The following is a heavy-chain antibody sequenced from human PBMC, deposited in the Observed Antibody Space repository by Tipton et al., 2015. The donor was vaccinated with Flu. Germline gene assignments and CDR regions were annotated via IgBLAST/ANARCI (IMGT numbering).Heavy chain of an antibody. J-gene: IGHJ4*02. CDR3: ARRRGGTYFHFDF. D-gene: IGHD1-26*01. Sequence: VQLVQSGAEVKKPGESLKISCKGSGYTFARHWIAWVRQMPGKGLEWMGLIYPGDSDTRYSPSFQGQVTISADKSISTAYLQWTSLKASDTAVYYCARRRGGTYFHFDFWGQGTLVTVSS. CDR2: IYPGDSDT. CDR1: GYTFARHW. V-gene: IGHV5-51*01.